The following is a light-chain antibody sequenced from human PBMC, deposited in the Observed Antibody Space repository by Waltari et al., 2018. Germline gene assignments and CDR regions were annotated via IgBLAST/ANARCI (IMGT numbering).Light chain of an antibody. CDR2: EVS. J-gene: IGLJ1*01. CDR1: SSDVGGYNY. Sequence: QSALTQPAPVSGSPGQSITISCTGTSSDVGGYNYFSWYQQHPGKAPKLMIYEVSNRPSGVSNRFSGSKSGNTASLTISGLQAEDEADYYCSSYTSSSTSPLFGTGTKVTVL. V-gene: IGLV2-14*01. CDR3: SSYTSSSTSPL.